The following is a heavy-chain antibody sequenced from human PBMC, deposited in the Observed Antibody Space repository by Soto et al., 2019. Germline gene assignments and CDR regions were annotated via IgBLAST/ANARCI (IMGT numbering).Heavy chain of an antibody. V-gene: IGHV3-30-3*01. Sequence: QVQLVESGGGVVQPGRSLRLSCAASGFTFSSYAMHWVRQAPGKGLEWVAVISYDGSNKYYADSVKGRFTISRDNSKNTLYLQMNSLRAEYTAVYYCARGIAARLNYYYYYGMDVWGQGTTVTVSS. CDR3: ARGIAARLNYYYYYGMDV. J-gene: IGHJ6*02. CDR1: GFTFSSYA. CDR2: ISYDGSNK. D-gene: IGHD6-6*01.